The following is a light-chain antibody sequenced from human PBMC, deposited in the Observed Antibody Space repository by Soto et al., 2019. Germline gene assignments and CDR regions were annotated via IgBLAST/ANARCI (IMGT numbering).Light chain of an antibody. CDR2: DAS. CDR3: KQFNSYQIT. V-gene: IGKV1-33*01. J-gene: IGKJ5*01. CDR1: QDISNF. Sequence: DIQMTPSQSSLSASVGDRATLTCRASQDISNFLNWYQQKPGKSPKILISDASNLETGVQSRFSGSGSATDFTLTISSMQPEDFATYYCKQFNSYQITFGQGTRLEIK.